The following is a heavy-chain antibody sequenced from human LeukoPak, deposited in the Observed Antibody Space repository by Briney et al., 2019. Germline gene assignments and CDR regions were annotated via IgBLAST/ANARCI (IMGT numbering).Heavy chain of an antibody. V-gene: IGHV3-23*01. CDR3: ARAIGEIRYFDQ. J-gene: IGHJ4*02. D-gene: IGHD5-24*01. CDR2: VSGSGGST. CDR1: GFTFSNSA. Sequence: GGSLRLSCIASGFTFSNSAISWVRQAPGKGLEWVSGVSGSGGSTYYADSMKGRFAISRDNSKNTVYLQMNSLRAEDTAVYYCARAIGEIRYFDQWGQGTLVTVSS.